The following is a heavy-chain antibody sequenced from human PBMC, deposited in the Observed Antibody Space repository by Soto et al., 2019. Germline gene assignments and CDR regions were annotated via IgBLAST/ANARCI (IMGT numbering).Heavy chain of an antibody. V-gene: IGHV1-3*01. CDR2: INAGNGNT. CDR3: ASGYGDTPRYWYFDL. J-gene: IGHJ2*01. D-gene: IGHD4-17*01. CDR1: GYTFTSYA. Sequence: ASVKVSCKASGYTFTSYAMHCVRQAPGQRLEWMGWINAGNGNTKYSQKFQGRVTITRDTSASTAYMELSSLRSEDTAVYYCASGYGDTPRYWYFDLWGRGTLVTVSS.